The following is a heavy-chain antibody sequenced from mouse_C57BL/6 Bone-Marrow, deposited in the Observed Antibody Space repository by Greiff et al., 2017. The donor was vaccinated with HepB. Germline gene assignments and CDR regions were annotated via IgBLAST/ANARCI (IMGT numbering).Heavy chain of an antibody. Sequence: EVQLQQSGAELVRPGASVKLSCTASGFNIKDDYMHWVKQRPEQGLEWIGWIDPENGDTEYASKFQGKATITADTSSNTAYLQLSSLPSEDTAVYYCTTIDGYYAMDYWGQGTSVTVSS. CDR1: GFNIKDDY. CDR3: TTIDGYYAMDY. D-gene: IGHD2-3*01. V-gene: IGHV14-4*01. CDR2: IDPENGDT. J-gene: IGHJ4*01.